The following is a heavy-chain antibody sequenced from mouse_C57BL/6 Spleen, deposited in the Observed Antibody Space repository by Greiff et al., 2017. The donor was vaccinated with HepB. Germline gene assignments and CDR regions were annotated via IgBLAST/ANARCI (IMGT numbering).Heavy chain of an antibody. V-gene: IGHV3-6*01. CDR1: GYSITSGYY. Sequence: EVKLMESGPGLVKPSQSLSLTCSVTGYSITSGYYWNWIRQFPGNKLEWMGYISYDGSNNYNPSLKNRISITRDTSKNQFFLKLNSVTTEDTATYYCARGGTFGYFDVWGTGTTVTVSS. J-gene: IGHJ1*03. CDR2: ISYDGSN. CDR3: ARGGTFGYFDV.